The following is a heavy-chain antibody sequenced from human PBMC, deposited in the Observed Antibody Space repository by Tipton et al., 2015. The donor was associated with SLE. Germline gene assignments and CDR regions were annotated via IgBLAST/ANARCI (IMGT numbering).Heavy chain of an antibody. V-gene: IGHV3-64*02. Sequence: GSLRLSCAASGFTFSSYAMHWVRQAPGKGLEYVSAISSNGGSTYYADSVKGRFTISRDNSKNTLYLQMGSLRAEDMAVYYCARLVLRKGEAFDIWGQGTMVTVSS. CDR1: GFTFSSYA. CDR2: ISSNGGST. J-gene: IGHJ3*02. CDR3: ARLVLRKGEAFDI. D-gene: IGHD6-13*01.